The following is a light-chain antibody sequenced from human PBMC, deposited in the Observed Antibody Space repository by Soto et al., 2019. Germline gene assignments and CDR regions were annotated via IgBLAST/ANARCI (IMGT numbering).Light chain of an antibody. Sequence: QSLRTQPSSVSGSPGQSITISCTGTISDVGAYNYVSWYQQHPGKAPKLMIHEVSKRPSGVSNRFSGSKSGNTASLTISGLQAEDEADYYCSSYTSSSTTYVFRTGTKVNVL. V-gene: IGLV2-14*01. CDR1: ISDVGAYNY. CDR3: SSYTSSSTTYV. J-gene: IGLJ1*01. CDR2: EVS.